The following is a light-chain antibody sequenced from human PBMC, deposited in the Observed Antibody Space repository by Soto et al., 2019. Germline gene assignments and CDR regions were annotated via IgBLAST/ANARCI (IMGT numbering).Light chain of an antibody. V-gene: IGLV2-8*01. CDR2: EVS. CDR1: SSDVGGYNY. CDR3: SSRACSAPYV. Sequence: QSALTQPPSSSGSPGQSVTISCTGTSSDVGGYNYVSWYQHHTGKAPKVMVYEVSKRPSGVPDRFSGSKSGNTASLTVSGLQAEDEADYYCSSRACSAPYVFGTGTNLTVL. J-gene: IGLJ1*01.